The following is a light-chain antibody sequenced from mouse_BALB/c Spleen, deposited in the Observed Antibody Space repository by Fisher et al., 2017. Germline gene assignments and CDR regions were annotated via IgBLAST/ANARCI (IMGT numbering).Light chain of an antibody. CDR3: QQRSSYPLT. Sequence: IVLTQSPAIMSASPGEKVTMTCSASSSVSYMHWFQQKPGTSPKLWIYRTSNLASGVPARFSGSGSGTSYSLTISSVEAEDAATYYCQQRSSYPLTFGAGTKLELK. J-gene: IGKJ5*01. CDR1: SSVSY. V-gene: IGKV4-57*01. CDR2: RTS.